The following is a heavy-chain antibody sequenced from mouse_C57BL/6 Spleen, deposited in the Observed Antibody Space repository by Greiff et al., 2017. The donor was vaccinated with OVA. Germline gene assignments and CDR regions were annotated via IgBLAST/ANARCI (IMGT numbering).Heavy chain of an antibody. D-gene: IGHD1-1*01. CDR3: ARSEILRAFDY. CDR2: IYPGDGDT. J-gene: IGHJ2*01. CDR1: GYAFSSSW. V-gene: IGHV1-82*01. Sequence: VQLQESGPELVKPGASVKISCKASGYAFSSSWMNWVKQRPGKGLEWIGRIYPGDGDTNYNGKFKGKATLTADKSSSTAYMQLSSLTSEDSAVYFCARSEILRAFDYWGQGTTLTVSS.